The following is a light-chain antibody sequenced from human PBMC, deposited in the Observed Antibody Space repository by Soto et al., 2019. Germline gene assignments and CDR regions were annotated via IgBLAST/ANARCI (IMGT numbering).Light chain of an antibody. CDR2: DAS. CDR1: QSVSRY. Sequence: EIALTQSPATLSLSPGERATLSCRASQSVSRYLAWYQQKLGQAPRLLIYDASNRATGIPARFSGSGSGTDFTLTITTLEPEDFAVYYCQQRSNWPTFGGGTKVEIK. V-gene: IGKV3-11*01. CDR3: QQRSNWPT. J-gene: IGKJ4*01.